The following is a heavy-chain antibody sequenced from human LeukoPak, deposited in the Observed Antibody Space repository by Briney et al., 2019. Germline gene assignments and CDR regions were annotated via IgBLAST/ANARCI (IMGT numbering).Heavy chain of an antibody. CDR3: AREVTAGPTDAFDI. D-gene: IGHD2-21*02. CDR2: IIPILGIA. Sequence: SVKVSCKASGGTFSSYAISWVRQAPGQGLEWMGRIIPILGIANYAQKFQGRVTITVDKSTSTAYMELSSLRSEDTAVYYCAREVTAGPTDAFDIWGQGTMVTVSS. V-gene: IGHV1-69*04. J-gene: IGHJ3*02. CDR1: GGTFSSYA.